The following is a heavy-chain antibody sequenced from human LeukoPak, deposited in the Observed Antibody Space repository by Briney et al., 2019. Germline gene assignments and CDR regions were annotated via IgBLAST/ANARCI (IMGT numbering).Heavy chain of an antibody. CDR2: INPNSGGT. D-gene: IGHD6-13*01. CDR1: GYTFTGYY. CDR3: ASVAAAGKNDALDI. V-gene: IGHV1-2*02. Sequence: ASVKVSCKASGYTFTGYYMHWVRQAPGQGLEWMGWINPNSGGTNYAQDFHGRVTMTRDTSISTAYMELSRLRSDDTAVYYCASVAAAGKNDALDIWGQGTMVTVSS. J-gene: IGHJ3*02.